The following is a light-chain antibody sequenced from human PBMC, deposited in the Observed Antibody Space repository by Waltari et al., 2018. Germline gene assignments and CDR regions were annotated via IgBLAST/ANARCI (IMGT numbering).Light chain of an antibody. CDR1: QDISTF. Sequence: DIQMTQSPSSLFASVGDRVTVTCRASQDISTFLNWYQYKPGKPPQLLIFATSTLSSGVPSRFSGSGSRTEFTLTISSLQPEDCAIYYCQQIMTSPRFTFGGGTKVQLK. J-gene: IGKJ4*01. V-gene: IGKV1-39*01. CDR3: QQIMTSPRFT. CDR2: ATS.